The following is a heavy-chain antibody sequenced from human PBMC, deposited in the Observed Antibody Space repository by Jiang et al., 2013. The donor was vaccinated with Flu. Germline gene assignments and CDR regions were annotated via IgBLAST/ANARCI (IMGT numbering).Heavy chain of an antibody. CDR2: ISSNGGST. CDR1: GFTFSSYA. V-gene: IGHV3-64*01. Sequence: VQLVESGGGLVQPGGSLRLSCAASGFTFSSYAMHWVRQAPGKGLEYVSAISSNGGSTYYANSVKGRFTISRDNSKNTLYLQMGSLRAEDMAVYYCARGGGYGGRYPLSDYWGQGTLVTVSS. J-gene: IGHJ4*02. D-gene: IGHD4-23*01. CDR3: ARGGGYGGRYPLSDY.